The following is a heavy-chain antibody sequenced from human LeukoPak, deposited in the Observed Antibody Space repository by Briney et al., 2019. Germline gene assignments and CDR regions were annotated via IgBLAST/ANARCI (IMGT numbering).Heavy chain of an antibody. CDR3: ARVAEVAAFDS. J-gene: IGHJ4*02. D-gene: IGHD6-13*01. CDR2: ISSSGSTI. V-gene: IGHV3-48*04. Sequence: GGSLRLSCAASGFTFSSYSMNWVRQAPGKGLEWVSYISSSGSTIYYADSVKGRFTISRDNAKNSLYLRMNSLKPEDTAVYYCARVAEVAAFDSWGQGTLVTVSS. CDR1: GFTFSSYS.